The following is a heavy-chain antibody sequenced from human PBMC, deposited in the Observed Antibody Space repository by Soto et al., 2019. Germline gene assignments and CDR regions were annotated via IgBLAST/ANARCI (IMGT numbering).Heavy chain of an antibody. V-gene: IGHV4-34*01. CDR1: GGSFSGYY. CDR3: ARDLWGYCGTDCYPLDV. J-gene: IGHJ6*02. D-gene: IGHD2-21*02. Sequence: SETLSLTCAVYGGSFSGYYWNWLRQAPGEGLEWIGKIDQSGSTVYNPSFKSRVTISVDTSKSQLSLRLNSVTAADTAVYYCARDLWGYCGTDCYPLDVWGQGTTVTVSS. CDR2: IDQSGST.